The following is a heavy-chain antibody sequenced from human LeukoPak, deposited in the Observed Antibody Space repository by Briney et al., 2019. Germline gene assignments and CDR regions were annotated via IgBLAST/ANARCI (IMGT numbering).Heavy chain of an antibody. CDR1: GFTFSSYA. D-gene: IGHD4-11*01. Sequence: GGSLRLSCAASGFTFSSYAMSWVRQAPGKGLEWVSAISGSGGSTYYADSAKGRFTISRDNSKNTLYLQMNSLRAEDTAVYYCAKPPDYTPNGDYWGQGTLVTVSS. V-gene: IGHV3-23*01. CDR3: AKPPDYTPNGDY. J-gene: IGHJ4*02. CDR2: ISGSGGST.